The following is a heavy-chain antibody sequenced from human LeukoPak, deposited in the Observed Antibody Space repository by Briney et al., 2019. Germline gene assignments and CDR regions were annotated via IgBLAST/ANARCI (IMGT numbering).Heavy chain of an antibody. CDR1: GFTFSDSV. CDR3: AALVVTATFDY. J-gene: IGHJ4*02. CDR2: IRTKPNSYAT. D-gene: IGHD2-21*02. Sequence: GGSLRLSCASSGFTFSDSVMHWVRQASGKGLEWLGRIRTKPNSYATAYAASVKGRFAISRDDSKSMAYLQMDSLKTEDTAVYFCAALVVTATFDYWGRGTLVTVSS. V-gene: IGHV3-73*01.